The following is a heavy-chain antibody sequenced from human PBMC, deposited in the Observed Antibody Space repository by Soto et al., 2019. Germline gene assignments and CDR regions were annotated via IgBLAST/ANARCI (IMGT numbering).Heavy chain of an antibody. D-gene: IGHD4-17*01. CDR2: MNQDGSEK. V-gene: IGHV3-7*01. CDR1: VFTFSTYC. CDR3: AREKSYGDSFDY. Sequence: GALRLSSTAPVFTFSTYCISWVRQAPGKGLEWVANMNQDGSEKYYVDSVKGRFTISKDNAKNSLYLQMNSLRVEDKAVYYCAREKSYGDSFDYWGQGTLVTVSS. J-gene: IGHJ4*02.